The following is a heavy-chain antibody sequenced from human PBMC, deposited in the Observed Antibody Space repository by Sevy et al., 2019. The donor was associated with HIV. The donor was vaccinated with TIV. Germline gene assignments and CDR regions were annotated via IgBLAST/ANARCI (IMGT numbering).Heavy chain of an antibody. CDR1: GYTLNEFS. J-gene: IGHJ4*02. CDR2: FDPEDGDPEDGKT. Sequence: ASVKVSCKVSGYTLNEFSMHWVRQAPGKGLEWMTTFDPEDGDPEDGKTIYAQRFLGRVTVTEDTSTDTAYMELSSLRSEDTAVYYCATTKDYYDSSGYPFAYWGQGTLVTGSS. CDR3: ATTKDYYDSSGYPFAY. D-gene: IGHD3-22*01. V-gene: IGHV1-24*01.